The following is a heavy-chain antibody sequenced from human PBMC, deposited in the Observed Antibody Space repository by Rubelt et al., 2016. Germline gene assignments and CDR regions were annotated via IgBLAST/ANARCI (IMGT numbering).Heavy chain of an antibody. CDR3: ARDEVGNYYDSSGSLDY. V-gene: IGHV3-48*01. Sequence: EVQLVESGGGLVQPGGSLRLSCAASGFTFSSYSMNWVRQAPGKGLEWVSYISSSSSTIYYADSVKGRFTISRDNAKNTLYLQMNSLRAEDTAVYYCARDEVGNYYDSSGSLDYWGQGTLVTVSS. J-gene: IGHJ4*02. CDR2: ISSSSSTI. CDR1: GFTFSSYS. D-gene: IGHD3-22*01.